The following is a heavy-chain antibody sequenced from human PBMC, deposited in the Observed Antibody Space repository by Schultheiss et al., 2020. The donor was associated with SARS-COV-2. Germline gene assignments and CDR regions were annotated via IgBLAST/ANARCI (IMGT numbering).Heavy chain of an antibody. J-gene: IGHJ6*03. D-gene: IGHD2-2*01. CDR2: ISSSSSTI. CDR1: GFTFSSYS. V-gene: IGHV3-48*01. Sequence: GGSLRLSCAASGFTFSSYSMNWVRQAPGKGLEWVSYISSSSSTIYYADSVKGRFTISRDNAKNSLYLQMNSLRAEDTAVYYCAKAPSAIVVVPAAILGYYMDVWGKGTTVTVSS. CDR3: AKAPSAIVVVPAAILGYYMDV.